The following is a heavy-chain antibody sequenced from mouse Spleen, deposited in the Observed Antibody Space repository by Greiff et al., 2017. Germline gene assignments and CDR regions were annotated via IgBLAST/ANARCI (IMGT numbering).Heavy chain of an antibody. V-gene: IGHV1-9*01. CDR1: GYTFSSYW. Sequence: VQRVESGAELVKPGASVKISCTATGYTFSSYWIEWVKQRPGHGLEWIGEILPGSGSTNYNEKFKGKATFTADTSSNTAYMQLSSLTSEDSAVYYCARGPYYGSSPAWFAYWGQGTLVTVSA. CDR3: ARGPYYGSSPAWFAY. CDR2: ILPGSGST. J-gene: IGHJ3*01. D-gene: IGHD1-1*01.